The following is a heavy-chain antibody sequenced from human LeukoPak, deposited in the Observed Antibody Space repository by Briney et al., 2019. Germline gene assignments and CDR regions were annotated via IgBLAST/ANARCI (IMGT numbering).Heavy chain of an antibody. V-gene: IGHV4-61*05. J-gene: IGHJ4*02. CDR1: GGSISSSNYY. D-gene: IGHD3-22*01. CDR2: IYYRGST. CDR3: ARLSGYSSGHYYSDY. Sequence: PSETLSLTCTVSGGSISSSNYYWGWIRQPPGKGLEWIGCIYYRGSTNYNPSLKSRVTISVDTSKNQFSLKLSSVTAADTAVYYCARLSGYSSGHYYSDYWGQGTLVTVSS.